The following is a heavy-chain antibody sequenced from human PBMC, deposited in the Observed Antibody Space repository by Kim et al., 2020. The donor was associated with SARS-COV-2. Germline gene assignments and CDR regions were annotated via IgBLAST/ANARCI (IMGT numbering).Heavy chain of an antibody. CDR2: ISSSGSTI. Sequence: GGSLRLSCAASGFTFSDYYMSWIRQAPGKGLEWVSYISSSGSTIYYADSVKGRFTISRDNAKNSLYLQMNSLRAEDTAVYYCARAGRFGELLRSLFDYWGQGTLVTVSS. V-gene: IGHV3-11*01. CDR3: ARAGRFGELLRSLFDY. D-gene: IGHD3-10*01. J-gene: IGHJ4*02. CDR1: GFTFSDYY.